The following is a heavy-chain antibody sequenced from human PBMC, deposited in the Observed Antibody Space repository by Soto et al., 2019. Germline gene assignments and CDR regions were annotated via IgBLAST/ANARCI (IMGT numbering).Heavy chain of an antibody. D-gene: IGHD6-6*01. Sequence: QVQLVESGGGVVQPGRSLRLSCAASGFTFSSYGMHWVRQAPGKRLEWVAVISYDGSNKYYADSVKGRFTISRDNSKNALDLQMNCMRAEDTAVYYCAKDLRDIAAPAFDYWGQGTLVTVSS. V-gene: IGHV3-30*18. CDR1: GFTFSSYG. CDR2: ISYDGSNK. J-gene: IGHJ4*02. CDR3: AKDLRDIAAPAFDY.